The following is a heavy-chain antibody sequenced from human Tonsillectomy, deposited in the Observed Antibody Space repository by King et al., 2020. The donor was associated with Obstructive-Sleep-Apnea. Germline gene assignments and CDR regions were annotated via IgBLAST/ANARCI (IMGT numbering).Heavy chain of an antibody. V-gene: IGHV4-59*01. CDR2: ISYSGST. D-gene: IGHD6-6*01. Sequence: QLQESGPGLVQPSETLSLTCTVSGGSIRSYYGSGIRQPPGKVIEWNGYISYSGSTHYNPPLQSPVTITVYTSKNQFSLKLSSVTAADTAVYYCARDSSIFYYFDYWGQGTRVTVSS. J-gene: IGHJ4*02. CDR1: GGSIRSYY. CDR3: ARDSSIFYYFDY.